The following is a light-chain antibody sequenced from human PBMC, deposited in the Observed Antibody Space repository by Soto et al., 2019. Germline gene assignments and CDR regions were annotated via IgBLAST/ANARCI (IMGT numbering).Light chain of an antibody. CDR3: QQRNIWPPVT. CDR2: GAF. Sequence: IGLTQSLATLSLSPGERATLSCRASPSVTNYLAWYQQKPGQAPRLLIYGAFNRAAGIPARFSGSGSGTDFTLTISSLEPEDFAVYYCQQRNIWPPVTFGQRTRLEI. CDR1: PSVTNY. J-gene: IGKJ5*01. V-gene: IGKV3-11*01.